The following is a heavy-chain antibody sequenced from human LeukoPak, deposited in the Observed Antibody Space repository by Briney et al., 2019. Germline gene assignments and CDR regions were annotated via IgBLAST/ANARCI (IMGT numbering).Heavy chain of an antibody. Sequence: SQTLSLTCTVSGGSISSGCYYWSWIRQPPGKGLEWFGYIYQSGSTYYNPSLKSRVTISVDRSKNQFSLKLSPVTAAETAVYYCERAEPASENAFDIRGHGTMVTVSS. V-gene: IGHV4-30-2*01. J-gene: IGHJ3*02. CDR2: IYQSGST. D-gene: IGHD2-15*01. CDR3: ERAEPASENAFDI. CDR1: GGSISSGCYY.